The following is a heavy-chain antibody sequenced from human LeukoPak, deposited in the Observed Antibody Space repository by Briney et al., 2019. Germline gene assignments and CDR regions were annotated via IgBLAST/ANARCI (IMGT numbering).Heavy chain of an antibody. CDR1: GLTVSSNY. CDR3: ARDVSHRHLDY. Sequence: GGSLRLSCAASGLTVSSNYMSWVRQAPGKGLEWVSVIYVGGSTYYADSVKGRFTISRDNSKNTLYLQMNSLRADDTAVYYCARDVSHRHLDYWGQGTLVTVSA. J-gene: IGHJ4*02. CDR2: IYVGGST. V-gene: IGHV3-66*01. D-gene: IGHD2/OR15-2a*01.